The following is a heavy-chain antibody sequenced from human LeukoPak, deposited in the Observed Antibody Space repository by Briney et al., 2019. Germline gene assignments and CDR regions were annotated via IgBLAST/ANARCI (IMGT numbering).Heavy chain of an antibody. CDR2: IYYSGST. J-gene: IGHJ4*02. D-gene: IGHD2-2*01. Sequence: SETLSLTCTVSGGSISSGGYYWSWIRQHPGKGLEWIGYIYYSGSTYYNPSLKSRVTISVDTSKNQFSLKLSSVTAADTAVYYCARSPRGYCSSTSCPEAFDYWGQGTLVTVSS. CDR3: ARSPRGYCSSTSCPEAFDY. CDR1: GGSISSGGYY. V-gene: IGHV4-31*03.